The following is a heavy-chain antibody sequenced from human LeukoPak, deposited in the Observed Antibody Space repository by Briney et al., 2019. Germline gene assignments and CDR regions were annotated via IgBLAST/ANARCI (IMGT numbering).Heavy chain of an antibody. J-gene: IGHJ5*02. V-gene: IGHV3-9*01. CDR1: GFTFDDYA. CDR2: ITWNSGSI. Sequence: SLRLSCAASGFTFDDYAMHWVRQAPGKGLEWVSGITWNSGSIAYADSVKGRFTISRDNAKNSLYLQMNSLRAEDTAVYYCARDIGSGYNLGCWFDPWGQGTLVTVSS. CDR3: ARDIGSGYNLGCWFDP. D-gene: IGHD5-24*01.